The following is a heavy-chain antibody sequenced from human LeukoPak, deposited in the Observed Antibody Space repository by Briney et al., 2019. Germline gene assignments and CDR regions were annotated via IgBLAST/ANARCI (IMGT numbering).Heavy chain of an antibody. CDR1: GFTFSSYA. CDR2: ISVSGGST. D-gene: IGHD2-21*01. Sequence: GGSLRLSCAASGFTFSSYAMSWVRQAPGKGLERVSTISVSGGSTYYADSVEGRLTTSRDNSKNTLFLQMNSLRAEDTAVYYCARGAASRQELCDYWGQGTLVTVSS. V-gene: IGHV3-23*01. CDR3: ARGAASRQELCDY. J-gene: IGHJ4*02.